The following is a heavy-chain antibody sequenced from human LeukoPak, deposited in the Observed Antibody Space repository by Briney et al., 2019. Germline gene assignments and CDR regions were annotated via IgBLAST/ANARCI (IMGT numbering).Heavy chain of an antibody. J-gene: IGHJ6*02. V-gene: IGHV4-59*01. CDR1: GGSISSYY. CDR2: IYYSGST. D-gene: IGHD6-13*01. CDR3: ARAPLDYYYYGMDV. Sequence: SETLSLTCTVSGGSISSYYWSWIRQPPGKGLEWIGYIYYSGSTNYNPSLKSRVTISVDTSKNQFSLKLSSVTAADTAVYYCARAPLDYYYYGMDVWGQGTTVTVS.